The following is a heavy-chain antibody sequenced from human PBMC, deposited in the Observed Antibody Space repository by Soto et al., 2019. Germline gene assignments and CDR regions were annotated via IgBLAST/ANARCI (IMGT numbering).Heavy chain of an antibody. CDR1: GYSFTTYW. J-gene: IGHJ6*02. D-gene: IGHD3-3*01. Sequence: LGESLKISCKGSGYSFTTYWINWVRQMPGKGLEWVGRIDPNDSYTSYSPSFQGHVTISADKSIKTAYLQWSSLKASDTATYYCARLGFNYDFLSGYYNVHHYYGIDVWGQGTTVTVSS. CDR2: IDPNDSYT. V-gene: IGHV5-10-1*01. CDR3: ARLGFNYDFLSGYYNVHHYYGIDV.